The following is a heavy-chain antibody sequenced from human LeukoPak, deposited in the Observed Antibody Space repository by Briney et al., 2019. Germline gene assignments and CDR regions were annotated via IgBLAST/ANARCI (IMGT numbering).Heavy chain of an antibody. D-gene: IGHD2-8*01. CDR3: ARVACTNGVCYFDY. CDR2: IYYSGST. Sequence: SGTLSLTCTVSGGSISSGGYYWSWIRQHPGKGLEWIGYIYYSGSTYYNPSLKSRVTISVDTSKNQFSLKLSSVTAADTAVYYCARVACTNGVCYFDYWGQGTLVTVSS. CDR1: GGSISSGGYY. J-gene: IGHJ4*02. V-gene: IGHV4-31*03.